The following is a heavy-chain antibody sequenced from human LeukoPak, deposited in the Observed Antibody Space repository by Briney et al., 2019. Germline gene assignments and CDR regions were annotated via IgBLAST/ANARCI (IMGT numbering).Heavy chain of an antibody. J-gene: IGHJ5*02. V-gene: IGHV4-59*01. CDR2: IYYSGST. CDR3: ARDQNWFDP. CDR1: GGSISSYY. Sequence: SETPSLTCTVSGGSISSYYWSWIRQPPGKGLEWIGYIYYSGSTNYNPSLKSRVTISVDTSKNQFSLKLSSVTAADTAVYYCARDQNWFDPWGQGTLVTVSS.